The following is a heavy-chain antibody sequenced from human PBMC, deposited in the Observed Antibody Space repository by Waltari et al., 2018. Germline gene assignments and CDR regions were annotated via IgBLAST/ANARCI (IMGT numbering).Heavy chain of an antibody. V-gene: IGHV4-38-2*01. J-gene: IGHJ5*02. CDR2: IYHTGSA. Sequence: QVQLQESGPGLVKPSETLSLTCAVSGYSISSGYYWGWIRQPPGKGLEWIGSIYHTGSAYYNPSLKSRVTISVDTSKTQFSLKRNSVTAADTAVYYCARNRGYCSGGSCQNWFDPWGQGTLVTVSS. D-gene: IGHD2-15*01. CDR1: GYSISSGYY. CDR3: ARNRGYCSGGSCQNWFDP.